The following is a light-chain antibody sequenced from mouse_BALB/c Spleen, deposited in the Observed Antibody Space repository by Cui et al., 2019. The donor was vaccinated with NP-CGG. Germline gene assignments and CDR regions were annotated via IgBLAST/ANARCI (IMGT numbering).Light chain of an antibody. Sequence: VVARESALTTSPGETVTLTCRSSTGAVTTSNYANWVQEKPDHLFTGLIGGTNNRAPGVPSRFSGSLIGDKAALTITGAQTEDEAIYFCALWYSNHWVFGGGTKLTVL. CDR3: ALWYSNHWV. CDR1: TGAVTTSNY. CDR2: GTN. J-gene: IGLJ1*01. V-gene: IGLV1*01.